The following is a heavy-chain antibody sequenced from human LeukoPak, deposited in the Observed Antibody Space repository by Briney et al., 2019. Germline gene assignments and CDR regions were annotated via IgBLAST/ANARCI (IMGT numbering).Heavy chain of an antibody. CDR2: INHSGST. J-gene: IGHJ4*02. Sequence: TSETLSLTCAVYGGSFSGYYWSWIRQPPGKGLEWIGEINHSGSTNYNPSLKSRVTISVDTSKNQFSLKLSSVTAADTAVYYCARGKRGYSSSWYDYWGQGTLVTVSS. D-gene: IGHD6-13*01. CDR1: GGSFSGYY. V-gene: IGHV4-34*01. CDR3: ARGKRGYSSSWYDY.